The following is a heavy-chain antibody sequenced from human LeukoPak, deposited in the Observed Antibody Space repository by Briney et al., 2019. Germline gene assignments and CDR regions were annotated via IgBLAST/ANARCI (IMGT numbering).Heavy chain of an antibody. Sequence: PSGTLSLTCAVSGGSISSSNWWSWVRQPPGKGLGWIGEIYHSGSTNYNPSLKSRVTISVDKSKNQFSLKLSSVTAADTAVYYCARANYYDSSGYYPIYMDVWGKGTTVTVSS. CDR1: GGSISSSNW. CDR3: ARANYYDSSGYYPIYMDV. D-gene: IGHD3-22*01. J-gene: IGHJ6*03. V-gene: IGHV4-4*02. CDR2: IYHSGST.